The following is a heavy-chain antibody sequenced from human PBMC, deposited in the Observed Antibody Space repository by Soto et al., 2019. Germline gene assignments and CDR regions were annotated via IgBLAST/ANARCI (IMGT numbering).Heavy chain of an antibody. Sequence: SETLSLTCAVYGGSFSGYYWSWIRQPPGKGLEWIGEINHSGSTNYNPSLKSRVTISVDTSKNQFSLKLSSVTAADTAVYYCARVPRGYNWNYRDYWGQGTLVTVSS. CDR3: ARVPRGYNWNYRDY. CDR1: GGSFSGYY. V-gene: IGHV4-34*01. D-gene: IGHD1-20*01. J-gene: IGHJ4*02. CDR2: INHSGST.